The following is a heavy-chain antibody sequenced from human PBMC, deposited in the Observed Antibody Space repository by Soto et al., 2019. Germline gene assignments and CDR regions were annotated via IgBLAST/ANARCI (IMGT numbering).Heavy chain of an antibody. D-gene: IGHD2-2*01. J-gene: IGHJ6*03. V-gene: IGHV4-4*02. CDR3: ARGFKYCSSTSCDSYYYYMDV. CDR2: IYHSGST. Sequence: SETLSLTCAVSSGSISSSNWWSWVRQPPGKGLEWIGEIYHSGSTNYNPSLKSRVTISVDKSKNQFSLKLSSVTAADTAVYYCARGFKYCSSTSCDSYYYYMDVWGKGTTVTVSS. CDR1: SGSISSSNW.